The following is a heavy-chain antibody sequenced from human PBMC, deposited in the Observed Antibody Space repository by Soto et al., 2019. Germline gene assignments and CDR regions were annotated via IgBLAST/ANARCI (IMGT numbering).Heavy chain of an antibody. CDR2: IYHSGST. V-gene: IGHV4-4*07. Sequence: SETLSLTCSVSGGSINGYYWTWIRQPAGKRLEWIGSIYHSGSTYYNPSLKSRVTISVDTSKNQFSLKLSSVTAADTAVHYCARERGYCSGGSCYSSYYGMDVWGQGTTVTVSS. D-gene: IGHD2-15*01. CDR1: GGSINGYY. J-gene: IGHJ6*02. CDR3: ARERGYCSGGSCYSSYYGMDV.